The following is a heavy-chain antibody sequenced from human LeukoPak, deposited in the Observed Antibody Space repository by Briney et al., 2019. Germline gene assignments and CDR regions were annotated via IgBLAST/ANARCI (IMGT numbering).Heavy chain of an antibody. CDR2: INHSGST. J-gene: IGHJ4*02. V-gene: IGHV4-34*01. CDR1: GGSFSGYY. CDR3: GRGGAINRPFDY. D-gene: IGHD1-14*01. Sequence: PSETLSLTCAVYGGSFSGYYWSWIRQPPGKGLEWIGEINHSGSTNYNPSLKSRVTISVDTSKNQFSLKLSSVTAADTAVYYCGRGGAINRPFDYWGQGTLVTVSS.